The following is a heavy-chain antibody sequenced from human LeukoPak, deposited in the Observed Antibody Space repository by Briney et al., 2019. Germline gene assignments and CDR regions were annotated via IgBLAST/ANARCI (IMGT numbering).Heavy chain of an antibody. CDR3: AKLIDVDNVRDY. V-gene: IGHV3-30*04. Sequence: GGSLRLSCAASGFTFSSYAMHWVRQAPGKGLEWVAVISYDGSNKYYADSVKGRFTISRDNSKNTLYLQMNSLRADDTAIYYCAKLIDVDNVRDYWGQGTLVTVSS. J-gene: IGHJ4*02. CDR1: GFTFSSYA. CDR2: ISYDGSNK. D-gene: IGHD2-2*03.